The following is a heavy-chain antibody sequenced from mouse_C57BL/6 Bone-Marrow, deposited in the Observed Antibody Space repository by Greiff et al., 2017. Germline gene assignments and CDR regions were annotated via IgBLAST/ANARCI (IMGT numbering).Heavy chain of an antibody. CDR3: TPLLRSVLYAMGY. CDR1: GFNIKDDY. Sequence: DVQLQESGAELVRPGASVKLSCTASGFNIKDDYMHWVKQRPEQGLEWIGWIDPENGDTEYASKFQGKATITADTSSNTAYLQLSSLTSEDTAVYYCTPLLRSVLYAMGYWGQGTSVTVSS. V-gene: IGHV14-4*01. CDR2: IDPENGDT. D-gene: IGHD1-1*01. J-gene: IGHJ4*01.